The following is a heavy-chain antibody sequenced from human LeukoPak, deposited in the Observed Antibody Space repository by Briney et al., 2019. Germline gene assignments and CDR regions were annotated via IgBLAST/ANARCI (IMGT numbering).Heavy chain of an antibody. CDR2: INPNSGGT. CDR1: GGTVSSYA. V-gene: IGHV1-2*04. J-gene: IGHJ4*02. CDR3: ARGGKADPNDY. Sequence: ASVKVSCKASGGTVSSYAISWVRQAPGQGLEWMGWINPNSGGTNYAQKFQGWVTMTRDTSISTAYMELSRLRSDDTAVYYCARGGKADPNDYWGQGTLVTVSS. D-gene: IGHD4-23*01.